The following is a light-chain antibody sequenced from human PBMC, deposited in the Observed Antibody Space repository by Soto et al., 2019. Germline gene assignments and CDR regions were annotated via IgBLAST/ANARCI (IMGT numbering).Light chain of an antibody. V-gene: IGKV3-20*01. J-gene: IGKJ4*01. CDR3: HQYGSTPPVT. Sequence: EIVLTQPPGTLSLSPGERATLSCRASQSVSSDYLSWYQQKPGQPPRLLIYGASYRATGIPDRFSGGGSVTDFTLTVSRLEAEDFAVYYCHQYGSTPPVTFGGGTKVEIK. CDR1: QSVSSDY. CDR2: GAS.